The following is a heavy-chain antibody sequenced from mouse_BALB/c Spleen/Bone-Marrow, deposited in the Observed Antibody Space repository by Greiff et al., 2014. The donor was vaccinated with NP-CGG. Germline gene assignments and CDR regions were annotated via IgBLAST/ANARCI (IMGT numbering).Heavy chain of an antibody. J-gene: IGHJ2*01. Sequence: ESVAELVRPGSSVKISCKASGYAISSYWMNWVKQRPGQGLEWIGQIYPGDGDTNYNGKFKGKATLTADKSSSTAYMQISSLTSEDSAVYFCARGRGWYLDYWGQGTTLTVSS. CDR3: ARGRGWYLDY. V-gene: IGHV1-80*01. CDR1: GYAISSYW. D-gene: IGHD2-3*01. CDR2: IYPGDGDT.